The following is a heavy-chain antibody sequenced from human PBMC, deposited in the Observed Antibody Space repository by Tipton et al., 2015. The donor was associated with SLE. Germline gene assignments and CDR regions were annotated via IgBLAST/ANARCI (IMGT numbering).Heavy chain of an antibody. CDR3: AKNDLWFRELFAFDI. V-gene: IGHV3-30*02. Sequence: SGFSFSGYGMHWVRQSPGKGLEWVAFIRYDGSNEYHADSVKGRFTISRDNSKNTLYLQMNSLRAEDTAVYYCAKNDLWFRELFAFDIWGQGTMVTVSS. D-gene: IGHD3-10*01. CDR1: GFSFSGYG. CDR2: IRYDGSNE. J-gene: IGHJ3*02.